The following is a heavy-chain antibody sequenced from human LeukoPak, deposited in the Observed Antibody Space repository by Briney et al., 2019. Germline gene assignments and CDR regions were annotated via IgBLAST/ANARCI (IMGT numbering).Heavy chain of an antibody. CDR1: GFIFSSYW. J-gene: IGHJ4*02. D-gene: IGHD2-15*01. Sequence: QPGRSQRLSYGSCGFIFSSYWMQGVRQPGRRGLVWVSRINPDGSSTSYAASVKGRFTISRDNAKNTLYLQMNSLRAEDTAVYYCARGVCSGGSCYSLDYWGQGTLVTVSS. CDR2: INPDGSST. V-gene: IGHV3-74*01. CDR3: ARGVCSGGSCYSLDY.